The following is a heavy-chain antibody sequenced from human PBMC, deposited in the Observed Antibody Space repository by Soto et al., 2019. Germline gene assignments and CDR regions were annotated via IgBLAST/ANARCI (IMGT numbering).Heavy chain of an antibody. V-gene: IGHV1-69*02. D-gene: IGHD3-22*01. CDR2: IIPILGIA. Sequence: QVQLVQSGAEVKKPGSSVKVSCKASGGTFSSYTISWVRQAPGQGLEWMGRIIPILGIANYAQKCQGRVTMTADKSASTAYMELSSLTSEDTAVYYCASGYYYDSSGYYSIWGQGTMVTVSS. CDR3: ASGYYYDSSGYYSI. J-gene: IGHJ3*02. CDR1: GGTFSSYT.